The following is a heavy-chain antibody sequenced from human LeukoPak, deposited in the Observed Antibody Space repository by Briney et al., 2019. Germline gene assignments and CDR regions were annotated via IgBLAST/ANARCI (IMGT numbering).Heavy chain of an antibody. CDR1: GFTFTKNW. D-gene: IGHD2-8*01. V-gene: IGHV3-7*03. CDR2: IKQDGTEK. CDR3: ARGGVLMVYAQAFDY. J-gene: IGHJ4*02. Sequence: GGSLRLSCAASGFTFTKNWMTWVRQAPGKGLEWVANIKQDGTEKYYVDSVKGRFTISRDNSKNTLYLQMNSLRAEDTAVYYCARGGVLMVYAQAFDYWGQGTLVTVSS.